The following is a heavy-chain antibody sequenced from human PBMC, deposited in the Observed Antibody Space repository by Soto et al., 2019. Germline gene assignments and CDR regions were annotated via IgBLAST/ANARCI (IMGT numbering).Heavy chain of an antibody. CDR2: IYYSGST. Sequence: PSETLSLTCSVSGGSISSSSYYWGWIRQPPGKGLEWIGSIYYSGSTFYNPSLKSRVTISVDTSTNQFSLRLSSVTAADTGVFFCARQEYYYDSTGYYSPYYYGMDVWGQGTTATVS. D-gene: IGHD3-22*01. V-gene: IGHV4-39*01. CDR1: GGSISSSSYY. CDR3: ARQEYYYDSTGYYSPYYYGMDV. J-gene: IGHJ6*02.